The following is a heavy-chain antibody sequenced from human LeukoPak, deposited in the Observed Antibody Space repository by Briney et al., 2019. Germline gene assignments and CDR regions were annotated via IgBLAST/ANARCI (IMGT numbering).Heavy chain of an antibody. D-gene: IGHD3-22*01. V-gene: IGHV4-59*08. CDR3: ARGNTWLTSK. CDR2: IYNSGST. CDR1: GGSISSYY. J-gene: IGHJ4*02. Sequence: SETLSLTCTVFGGSISSYYWSWIRQPPGKGLEWIGNIYNSGSTNYNPSLKSRVTISVDTSKNQFSLKLTSVTATDTAFYYCARGNTWLTSKWGQGTLVTVSS.